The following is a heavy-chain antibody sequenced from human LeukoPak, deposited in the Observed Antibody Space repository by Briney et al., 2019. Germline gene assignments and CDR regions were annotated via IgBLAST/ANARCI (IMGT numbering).Heavy chain of an antibody. CDR2: INHSGRT. D-gene: IGHD3-22*01. V-gene: IGHV4-34*01. CDR3: ARYYDSSGYYLP. Sequence: SESLSLTCAVYGGSFSGYYWSWIRQPPGKGLEWNGEINHSGRTNYNPSLKSRVTISVDTSQKQFSLKLSSVTAADTAVYYCARYYDSSGYYLPWGQGTLVTVSS. CDR1: GGSFSGYY. J-gene: IGHJ5*02.